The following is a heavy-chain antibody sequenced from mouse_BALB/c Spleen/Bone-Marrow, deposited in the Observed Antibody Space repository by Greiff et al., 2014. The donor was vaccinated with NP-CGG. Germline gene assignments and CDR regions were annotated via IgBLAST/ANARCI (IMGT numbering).Heavy chain of an antibody. CDR2: IDPANGNT. J-gene: IGHJ2*01. CDR1: GFNIKDTY. D-gene: IGHD1-1*01. V-gene: IGHV14-3*02. Sequence: VQLQQSGAELVKPGASVKLSCTASGFNIKDTYMHWVKQRPEQGLEWIGRIDPANGNTKYDPKFQGKATITADTSSNTAYLQLSSLTSEDTAVYYCARYYYGSSYFDYWRQGTTLPVSS. CDR3: ARYYYGSSYFDY.